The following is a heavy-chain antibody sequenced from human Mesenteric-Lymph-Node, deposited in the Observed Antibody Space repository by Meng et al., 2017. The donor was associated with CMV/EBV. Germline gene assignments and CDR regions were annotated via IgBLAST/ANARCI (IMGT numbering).Heavy chain of an antibody. Sequence: SETLSLTCTVSGGSISSSSYYWGWIRQPPGKGLEWIGSIYYSGSTYYNPSLKSRVTISVDTSKNQFSLKLSSVTAADTAVYYCARDWGFRQRGGFDPWGQGTLVTVSS. CDR1: GGSISSSSYY. D-gene: IGHD3-16*01. J-gene: IGHJ5*02. CDR3: ARDWGFRQRGGFDP. V-gene: IGHV4-39*07. CDR2: IYYSGST.